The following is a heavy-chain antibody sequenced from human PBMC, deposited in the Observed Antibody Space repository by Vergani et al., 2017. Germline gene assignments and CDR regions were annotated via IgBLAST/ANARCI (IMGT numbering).Heavy chain of an antibody. CDR2: ISWNRGSI. CDR1: GFTFQAFA. D-gene: IGHD3-3*01. J-gene: IGHJ2*01. CDR3: AKDHYDFWSGYPNLSPFDL. V-gene: IGHV3-9*01. Sequence: VEAGGGLVQPGGSLRLSCTASGFTFQAFAFHWVRQVSGRGLEWVSGISWNRGSIGYADSVKGRFTISRDNAKNSLYLQMNSLRAEDTALYYCAKDHYDFWSGYPNLSPFDLWGRGTLVTVSS.